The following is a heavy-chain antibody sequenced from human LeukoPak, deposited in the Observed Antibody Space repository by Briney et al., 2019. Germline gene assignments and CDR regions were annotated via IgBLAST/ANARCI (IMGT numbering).Heavy chain of an antibody. CDR1: GYTFTSYY. CDR2: INPSGGST. V-gene: IGHV1-46*01. CDR3: ARDLPPYYYGSGSLWVDNRDAFDI. J-gene: IGHJ3*02. Sequence: GASVKVSCKASGYTFTSYYMHWVRQAPGQGLEWMGIINPSGGSTSYAQKFQGRVTITADESTSTAYMELSSLRSEDTAAYYCARDLPPYYYGSGSLWVDNRDAFDIWGQGTMVTVSS. D-gene: IGHD3-10*01.